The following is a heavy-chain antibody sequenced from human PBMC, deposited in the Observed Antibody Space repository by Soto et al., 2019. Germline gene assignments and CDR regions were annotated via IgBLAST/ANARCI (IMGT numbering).Heavy chain of an antibody. CDR1: GGTFSSYT. Sequence: SVKVSCKASGGTFSSYTISWVRQAPGQGLEWMGRIVPILGIADYAQKFQGRVTITADKSTSTAYMELSSLRSEDTAVYYCARGDYDILTGYDYWGQGTLVTVSS. CDR3: ARGDYDILTGYDY. V-gene: IGHV1-69*02. CDR2: IVPILGIA. J-gene: IGHJ4*02. D-gene: IGHD3-9*01.